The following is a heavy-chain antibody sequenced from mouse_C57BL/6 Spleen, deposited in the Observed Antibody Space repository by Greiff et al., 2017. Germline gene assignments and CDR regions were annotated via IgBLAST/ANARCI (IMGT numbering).Heavy chain of an antibody. CDR3: TRTAYDGYYVGYAMDY. J-gene: IGHJ4*01. CDR1: GYTFTDYE. D-gene: IGHD2-3*01. Sequence: QVQLQQSGAELVRPGASVTLSCKASGYTFTDYEMHWVKQTPVHGLEWIGAIDPETGGTAYNQKFKGKAILTADKSSSTAYMELRSLTSEDSAVYYFTRTAYDGYYVGYAMDYWGQGTSVTVSS. CDR2: IDPETGGT. V-gene: IGHV1-15*01.